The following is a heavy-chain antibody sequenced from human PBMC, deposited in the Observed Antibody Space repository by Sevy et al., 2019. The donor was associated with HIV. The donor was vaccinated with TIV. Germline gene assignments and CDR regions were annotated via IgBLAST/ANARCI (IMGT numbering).Heavy chain of an antibody. Sequence: GGSLRLSCAASGFTFSNYAMNWVRQTPGKGLEWVSSISGSGDNTYYADSVKGRFTISRDISYNTVTLQMSSLRAEDTAVYYCAKNEKFWGGYLAMDVWGQRTTVTVSS. J-gene: IGHJ6*02. CDR2: ISGSGDNT. D-gene: IGHD3-3*01. CDR1: GFTFSNYA. CDR3: AKNEKFWGGYLAMDV. V-gene: IGHV3-23*01.